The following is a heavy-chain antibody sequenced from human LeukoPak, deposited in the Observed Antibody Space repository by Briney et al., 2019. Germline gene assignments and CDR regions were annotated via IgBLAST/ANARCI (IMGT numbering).Heavy chain of an antibody. CDR3: ARRQGCSSSSCPPDY. Sequence: GESLRVSCKVSGYSFTNYWIGWVRQMPGKGLEGMGIIYPGDSDTRYSPCFQGHVTMSVDKSINTAYLQWSSLEASDTAMYYCARRQGCSSSSCPPDYWGQGTLVTVSS. CDR2: IYPGDSDT. CDR1: GYSFTNYW. D-gene: IGHD2-2*01. J-gene: IGHJ4*02. V-gene: IGHV5-51*01.